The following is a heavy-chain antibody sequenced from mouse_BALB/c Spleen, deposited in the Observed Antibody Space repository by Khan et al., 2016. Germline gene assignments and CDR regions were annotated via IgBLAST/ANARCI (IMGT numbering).Heavy chain of an antibody. CDR2: IYPGNTDA. D-gene: IGHD3-2*01. Sequence: EVQLQESGTVLARPGASVKMSCKASGYTFSNYWMHWIKQRPGQGLEWIGVIYPGNTDATYNQKFKGKAELTAVASTSTAYMELSSLTNEDSAVYYCTRVDTTGYAWFAYWGQGTLVTVSA. CDR1: GYTFSNYW. V-gene: IGHV1-5*01. J-gene: IGHJ3*01. CDR3: TRVDTTGYAWFAY.